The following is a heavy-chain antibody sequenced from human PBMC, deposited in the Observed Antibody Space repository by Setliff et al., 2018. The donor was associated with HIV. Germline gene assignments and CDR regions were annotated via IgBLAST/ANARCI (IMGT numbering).Heavy chain of an antibody. CDR2: MNPNSGNT. V-gene: IGHV1-8*02. Sequence: ASVKVSCKASGYTFSSYDINWVRQATGQGLEWMGWMNPNSGNTGYAQKFQGRVTMTRDTSISTAYMELNNRKFEDTAVYYCARARRDSYDRGRRSHYYIDVWARGATVTVSS. CDR3: ARARRDSYDRGRRSHYYIDV. D-gene: IGHD3-22*01. CDR1: GYTFSSYD. J-gene: IGHJ6*03.